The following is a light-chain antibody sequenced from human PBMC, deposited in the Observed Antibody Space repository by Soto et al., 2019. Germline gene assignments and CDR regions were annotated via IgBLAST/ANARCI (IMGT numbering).Light chain of an antibody. V-gene: IGLV2-14*01. J-gene: IGLJ1*01. CDR2: DVS. Sequence: QSALTQPASVSGSPGQSIAISCTGTSSDVGGYNYVSWYQQHPGKAPKLMIYDVSNRPSGVSDRFSGSKSGNTASLTISGLQAADEADYYCNSYTPSSTDVFGTGTTLTVL. CDR3: NSYTPSSTDV. CDR1: SSDVGGYNY.